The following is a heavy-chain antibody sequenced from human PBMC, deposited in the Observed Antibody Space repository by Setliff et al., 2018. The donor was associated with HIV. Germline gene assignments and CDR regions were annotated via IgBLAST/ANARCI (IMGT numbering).Heavy chain of an antibody. Sequence: PSETLSLTCAVYGGSFSGYYWSWIRQSPGKDLEWIGEVNHSGDTTYNPSLKSRVTMSVDTSKNQFSLELSSLTSADTAIYYCVRGRDYGSSWSRPFYFDFWGHGNLVTSP. CDR1: GGSFSGYY. V-gene: IGHV4-34*01. D-gene: IGHD6-13*01. CDR3: VRGRDYGSSWSRPFYFDF. J-gene: IGHJ4*01. CDR2: VNHSGDT.